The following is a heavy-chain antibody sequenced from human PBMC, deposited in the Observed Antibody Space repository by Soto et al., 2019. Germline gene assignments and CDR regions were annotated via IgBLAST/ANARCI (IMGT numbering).Heavy chain of an antibody. CDR1: GFTFSSYA. D-gene: IGHD1-26*01. CDR2: ISSRGGSL. Sequence: GWSLRLCFSVSGFTFSSYAMGWVRQAAGKWLEWVSVISSRGGSLYYADSVKGRFTVSRDNSLNVLFLHMNKLRVEDTAVYYCAKMGISTTSSFDNCGQGILVPVYS. V-gene: IGHV3-23*01. CDR3: AKMGISTTSSFDN. J-gene: IGHJ4*02.